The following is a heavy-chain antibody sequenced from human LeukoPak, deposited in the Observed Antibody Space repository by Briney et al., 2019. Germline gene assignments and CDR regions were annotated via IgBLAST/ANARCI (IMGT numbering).Heavy chain of an antibody. CDR2: IYTSGST. D-gene: IGHD2-15*01. CDR3: ATRGYCSGGSCYSGYYYYMDV. CDR1: GGSISSYY. V-gene: IGHV4-4*07. Sequence: SETPSLTCTVSGGSISSYYWSWIRQPAGKGLEWIGRIYTSGSTNYNPSLKSRVTMSVDTSKNQFSLKLSSVTAADTAVYYCATRGYCSGGSCYSGYYYYMDVWGKGTTVTVSS. J-gene: IGHJ6*03.